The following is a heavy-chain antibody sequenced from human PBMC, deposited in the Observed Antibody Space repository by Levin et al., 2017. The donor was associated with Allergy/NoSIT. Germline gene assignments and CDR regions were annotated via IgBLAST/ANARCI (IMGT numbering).Heavy chain of an antibody. J-gene: IGHJ4*02. Sequence: GGSLRLSCAASGFTFSSYWMSWVRQAPGKGLEWVANIKQDGSEKYYVDSVKGRFTISRDNAKNSLYLQMNSLRAEDTAVYYCTRDRGFSGATVPWSHWGQGTLVTVSS. CDR2: IKQDGSEK. CDR3: TRDRGFSGATVPWSH. V-gene: IGHV3-7*01. CDR1: GFTFSSYW. D-gene: IGHD1-26*01.